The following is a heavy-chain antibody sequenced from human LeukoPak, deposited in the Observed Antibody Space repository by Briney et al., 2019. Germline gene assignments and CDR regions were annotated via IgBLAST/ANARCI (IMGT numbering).Heavy chain of an antibody. Sequence: GGSLRLSCAASGFTFSSYALSWVRQAPGKGLEWVSAISGSGGSTYYADSVKGRFTISRDNSKNTLYLQMNSLRAEDTAVYYCASRCDLYGGKDYWGQGTLVTVSS. D-gene: IGHD4-23*01. CDR2: ISGSGGST. V-gene: IGHV3-23*01. CDR3: ASRCDLYGGKDY. J-gene: IGHJ4*02. CDR1: GFTFSSYA.